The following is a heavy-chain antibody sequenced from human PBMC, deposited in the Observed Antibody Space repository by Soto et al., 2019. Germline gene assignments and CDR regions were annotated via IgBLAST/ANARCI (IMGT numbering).Heavy chain of an antibody. Sequence: SVKVSCKASGGTLSSYAISWVRQAPGQGLEWMGGIIPIFGTANYAQKFQGRVTITADESTSTAYMELSSLRSEDTAVYYCARGLYYYDSSGYYYLYYYYGMDVWGQGTTVTVSS. CDR2: IIPIFGTA. CDR3: ARGLYYYDSSGYYYLYYYYGMDV. V-gene: IGHV1-69*13. D-gene: IGHD3-22*01. CDR1: GGTLSSYA. J-gene: IGHJ6*02.